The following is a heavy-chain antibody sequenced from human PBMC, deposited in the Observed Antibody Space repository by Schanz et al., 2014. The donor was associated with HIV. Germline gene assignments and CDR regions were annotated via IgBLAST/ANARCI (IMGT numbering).Heavy chain of an antibody. CDR1: GFAVSSNF. V-gene: IGHV3-53*01. CDR3: RAWLLGDRMDV. Sequence: EVQLVESGGGLVQPGRSLRLSCAASGFAVSSNFLNWVRQTPGKGLEWVSFTSSDGTTYYVDSVKGRFTISRDISRNTIYLQMNGLRGEDTAVYYCRAWLLGDRMDVWGQGTTVAVSS. CDR2: TSSDGTT. J-gene: IGHJ6*02. D-gene: IGHD3-22*01.